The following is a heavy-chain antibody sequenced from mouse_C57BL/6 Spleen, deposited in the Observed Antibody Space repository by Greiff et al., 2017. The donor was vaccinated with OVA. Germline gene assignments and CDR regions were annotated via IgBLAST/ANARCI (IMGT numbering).Heavy chain of an antibody. V-gene: IGHV5-17*01. Sequence: DVMLVESGGGLVKPGGSLKLSCAASGFTFSDYGMHWVRQAPEKGLEWVAYISSGSSTIYYADTVKGRFTISRDNAKNTLFLQMTSLRSEDTAMYYCARGYYYGSSPGAYWGQGTLVTVSA. CDR1: GFTFSDYG. CDR2: ISSGSSTI. J-gene: IGHJ3*01. CDR3: ARGYYYGSSPGAY. D-gene: IGHD1-1*01.